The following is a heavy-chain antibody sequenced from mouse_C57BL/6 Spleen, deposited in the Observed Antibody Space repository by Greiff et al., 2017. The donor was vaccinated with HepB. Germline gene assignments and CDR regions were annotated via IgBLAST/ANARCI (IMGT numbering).Heavy chain of an antibody. CDR3: ARGGYSNFAMDY. Sequence: LQESGAELARPGASVKLSCKASGYTFTSYGISWVKQRTGQGLEWIGEIYPRSGNTYYNEKFKGKATLTADKSSSTAYMELRSLTSEDSAVYFCARGGYSNFAMDYWGQGTSVTVSS. V-gene: IGHV1-81*01. J-gene: IGHJ4*01. CDR2: IYPRSGNT. D-gene: IGHD2-5*01. CDR1: GYTFTSYG.